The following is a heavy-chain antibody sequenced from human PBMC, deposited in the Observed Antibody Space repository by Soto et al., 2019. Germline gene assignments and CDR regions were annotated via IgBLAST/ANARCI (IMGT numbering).Heavy chain of an antibody. D-gene: IGHD6-13*01. V-gene: IGHV2-5*02. CDR2: IYWDDDK. J-gene: IGHJ4*02. CDR1: GFSLSTSGVG. CDR3: AHSPSRGQQLVTGHFDY. Sequence: SGPTLVNPTQTLTLTCTFSGFSLSTSGVGVGWIRQPPGKALEWLALIYWDDDKRYSPSLKSRLTITKDTSKNQVVLTMTNMDPVDTATYYCAHSPSRGQQLVTGHFDYWGQGTLVTVSS.